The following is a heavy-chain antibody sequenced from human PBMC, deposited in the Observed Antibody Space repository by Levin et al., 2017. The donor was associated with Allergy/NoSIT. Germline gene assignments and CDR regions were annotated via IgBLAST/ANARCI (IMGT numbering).Heavy chain of an antibody. Sequence: PSETLSLTCAVSGGSTSSNNWWSWVRQPPGKGLEWIGEIYHNGGTNYNPSLKSRITMSVDNSKNQVSLRLSSVTAADSAMYYCAREAGAGTFKGFDYWGQGALVTVSS. CDR1: GGSTSSNNW. V-gene: IGHV4-4*02. CDR2: IYHNGGT. D-gene: IGHD3-10*01. J-gene: IGHJ4*02. CDR3: AREAGAGTFKGFDY.